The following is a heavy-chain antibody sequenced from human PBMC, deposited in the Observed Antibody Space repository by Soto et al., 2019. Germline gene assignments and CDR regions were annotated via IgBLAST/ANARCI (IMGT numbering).Heavy chain of an antibody. CDR1: GFTFSSYV. CDR2: ISGGGGST. V-gene: IGHV3-23*01. D-gene: IGHD4-17*01. Sequence: PGGSLRLSCAASGFTFSSYVMSWVRQAPGKGLEWVSAISGGGGSTYYADSVKGRLTISRDSSKNTLYLQMNTLRSEDTAVHYGASTTYGDLFDYWGQGTLVTVSS. CDR3: ASTTYGDLFDY. J-gene: IGHJ4*02.